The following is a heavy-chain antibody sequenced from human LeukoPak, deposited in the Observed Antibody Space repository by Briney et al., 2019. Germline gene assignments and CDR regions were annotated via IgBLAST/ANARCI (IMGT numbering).Heavy chain of an antibody. CDR2: IRHDGSER. CDR1: GFIFSNYW. D-gene: IGHD5-12*01. V-gene: IGHV3-7*01. CDR3: ARDWGSTGYDLYDS. Sequence: GGSLRLSCAASGFIFSNYWMTWVRQAPGKGLEWVAHIRHDGSERHYVDSVKDRFTISRDNAKNALDLQMDSLRAEDTAVYYCARDWGSTGYDLYDSWGQGTLVTVSS. J-gene: IGHJ4*02.